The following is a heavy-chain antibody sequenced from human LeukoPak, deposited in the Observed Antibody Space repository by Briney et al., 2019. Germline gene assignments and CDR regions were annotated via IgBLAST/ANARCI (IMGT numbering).Heavy chain of an antibody. CDR2: INHSGST. V-gene: IGHV4-34*01. D-gene: IGHD3-9*01. CDR3: ARGRRNYVILTGYRVRYEPYGGSFDY. Sequence: SETLSLTCAVYGGSFSGYYWSWIRQPPGKGLEWIGEINHSGSTNYNPSLKSRVTISVDTSKNQFSLKLSSVTAADTAVYYCARGRRNYVILTGYRVRYEPYGGSFDYWGQGTLVTVSS. CDR1: GGSFSGYY. J-gene: IGHJ4*02.